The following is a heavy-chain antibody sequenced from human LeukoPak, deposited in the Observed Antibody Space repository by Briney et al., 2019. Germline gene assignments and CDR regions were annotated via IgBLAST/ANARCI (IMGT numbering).Heavy chain of an antibody. V-gene: IGHV3-74*01. J-gene: IGHJ6*03. CDR3: ARSPVHYYYMDV. Sequence: GGSLRLSCAASGFTFSSYWMHWVRQAPGKGLVWVSRINSDGSSTSYADSVKGRFTISRDNAKNTLYLQMNSLRAEDTAVYYCARSPVHYYYMDVWGKGTTVTVSS. CDR2: INSDGSST. CDR1: GFTFSSYW. D-gene: IGHD2-2*01.